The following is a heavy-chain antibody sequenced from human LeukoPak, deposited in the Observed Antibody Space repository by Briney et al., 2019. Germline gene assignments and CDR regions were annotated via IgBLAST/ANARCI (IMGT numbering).Heavy chain of an antibody. J-gene: IGHJ4*02. CDR3: AKDTPYDY. CDR2: IWYDGTNT. CDR1: GFTFSSYG. V-gene: IGHV3-33*06. Sequence: PGRSLRLSCAASGFTFSSYGMHWVRQAPGKGLEWVAVIWYDGTNTYYADSVKGRFTISRDNSKNTLYLQMNSLRAEDTAVYYCAKDTPYDYWGQGTLVTVSS.